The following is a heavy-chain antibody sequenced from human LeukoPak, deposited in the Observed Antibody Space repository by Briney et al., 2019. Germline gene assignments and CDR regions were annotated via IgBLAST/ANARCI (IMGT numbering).Heavy chain of an antibody. CDR3: ATGRYYDSSGYYYFDY. J-gene: IGHJ4*02. D-gene: IGHD3-22*01. CDR1: GYTLTELS. Sequence: ASVTVSCKVSGYTLTELSMHWVRQAPGKGLEWMGGFYPEDGETIYAQKFQGRVTMTEDTSTDTAYMELSSLRSEDTAVYYCATGRYYDSSGYYYFDYWGQGTLVTVSS. V-gene: IGHV1-24*01. CDR2: FYPEDGET.